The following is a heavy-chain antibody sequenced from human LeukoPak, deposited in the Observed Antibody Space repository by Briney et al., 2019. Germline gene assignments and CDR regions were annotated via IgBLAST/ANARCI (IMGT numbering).Heavy chain of an antibody. J-gene: IGHJ6*03. V-gene: IGHV3-73*01. CDR2: IRSKANSYAT. CDR3: TRHVMLSYYDSSGYYDYYYYMDV. CDR1: GFTFSGSA. D-gene: IGHD3-22*01. Sequence: GGSLRLSCAASGFTFSGSAMHWVRQASGNGLEWVGRIRSKANSYATAHAASVKGRFTISRDDSKNTAYLQMNSLKTEGTAVYYCTRHVMLSYYDSSGYYDYYYYMDVWGKGTTVTVSS.